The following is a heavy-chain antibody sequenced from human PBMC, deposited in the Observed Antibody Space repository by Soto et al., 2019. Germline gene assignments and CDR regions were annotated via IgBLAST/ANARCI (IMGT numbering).Heavy chain of an antibody. D-gene: IGHD4-17*01. CDR3: ARWGLRWRTFDY. Sequence: ASVKVSCKASGYTFTGYYMHWVRQAPGQGLEWMGWINPNSGGTNYAQKFQGRVTMTRDTSISTAYMELSRLRSDDTAVHYCARWGLRWRTFDYWGQGTLVTVSS. V-gene: IGHV1-2*02. CDR2: INPNSGGT. CDR1: GYTFTGYY. J-gene: IGHJ4*02.